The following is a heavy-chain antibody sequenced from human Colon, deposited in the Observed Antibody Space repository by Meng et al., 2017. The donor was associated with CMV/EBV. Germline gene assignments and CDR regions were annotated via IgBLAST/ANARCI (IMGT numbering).Heavy chain of an antibody. J-gene: IGHJ4*02. CDR3: ARGWPPDY. Sequence: GGSLRLSCAASGFTFSSYSMNWVRQAPGKGLEWVSSISSSSSHINYADSVKGRFTISRDNAKNSGYLQMNSLTAEDTAVYYCARGWPPDYWGQGTLVTVSS. V-gene: IGHV3-21*06. CDR2: ISSSSSHI. CDR1: GFTFSSYS. D-gene: IGHD6-13*01.